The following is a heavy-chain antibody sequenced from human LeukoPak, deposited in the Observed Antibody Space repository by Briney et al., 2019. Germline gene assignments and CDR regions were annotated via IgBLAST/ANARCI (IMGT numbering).Heavy chain of an antibody. Sequence: PSETLSLTCTVSGGSISSYYWSWMRQPAGKGLEWIGRIYTSGSTNYNPSLKSRVTMSVDTSKNQFSLKLSSVTAADTAVYYCARNRVRWLRLSPDFDYWGQGTLVTVSS. V-gene: IGHV4-4*07. J-gene: IGHJ4*02. CDR1: GGSISSYY. D-gene: IGHD5-12*01. CDR3: ARNRVRWLRLSPDFDY. CDR2: IYTSGST.